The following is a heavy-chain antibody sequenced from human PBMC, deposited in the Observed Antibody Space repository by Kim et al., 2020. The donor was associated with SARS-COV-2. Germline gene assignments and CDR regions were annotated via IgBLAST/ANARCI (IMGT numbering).Heavy chain of an antibody. D-gene: IGHD3-10*01. CDR2: TKTKTDGGTT. Sequence: GGSLRLSCAASGFTFSNAWMSWVRQAPGKGLEWVGRTKTKTDGGTTDYAAPVKGRFTIARDESKNTVYLQMNSLKIEDTAVYYCNTDLGAGYWGQGTLVT. CDR3: NTDLGAGY. CDR1: GFTFSNAW. V-gene: IGHV3-15*01. J-gene: IGHJ4*02.